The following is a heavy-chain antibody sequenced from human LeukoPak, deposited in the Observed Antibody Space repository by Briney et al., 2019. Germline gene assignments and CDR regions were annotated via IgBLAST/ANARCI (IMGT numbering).Heavy chain of an antibody. CDR1: GASMRRYY. J-gene: IGHJ4*02. V-gene: IGHV4-4*07. CDR2: IYSSGST. D-gene: IGHD5-18*01. CDR3: ARENPVGYSYGPVYFDY. Sequence: SETLSLTCTVSGASMRRYYWTWTRQPAGKGLEWIGRIYSSGSTNYNPSLKSRVTMSVDTSKNQFSLKLSSVTAADTAVYYCARENPVGYSYGPVYFDYWGQGTLATVSS.